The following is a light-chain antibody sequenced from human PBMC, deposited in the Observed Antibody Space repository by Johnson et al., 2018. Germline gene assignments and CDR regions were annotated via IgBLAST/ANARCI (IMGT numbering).Light chain of an antibody. Sequence: QSVLTQPPSVSAAPGQKVTISCSGSSSNIGNNYVSWYQQLPGTAAKLLIYENNKRPSAIPDRFYGSKSGTSATLGITGLQTGDEADYYCGTWDSCLSARNLFGTGTKVTVL. CDR2: ENN. CDR1: SSNIGNNY. CDR3: GTWDSCLSARNL. V-gene: IGLV1-51*02. J-gene: IGLJ1*01.